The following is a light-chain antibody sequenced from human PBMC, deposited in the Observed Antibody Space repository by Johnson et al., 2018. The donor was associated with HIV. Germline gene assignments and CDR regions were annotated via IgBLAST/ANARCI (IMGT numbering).Light chain of an antibody. CDR3: GTWDSSLSAGV. V-gene: IGLV1-51*01. CDR2: DNN. CDR1: SSNIGNNY. Sequence: PVLTQPPSVSAAPGQKVTISCSGSSSNIGNNYVSWYQQLPGTAPKLLLYDNNKRPSGIPDRFSGSKSGTSATLGITGLQTGDEADYYCGTWDSSLSAGVFGTGTKVTVL. J-gene: IGLJ1*01.